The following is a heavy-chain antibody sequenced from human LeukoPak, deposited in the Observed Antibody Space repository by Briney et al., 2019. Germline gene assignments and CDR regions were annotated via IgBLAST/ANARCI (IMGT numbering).Heavy chain of an antibody. Sequence: GGSLRLSCAASGFTFSSYWMHWVRQAPGKGLVWVSRINSDGSSTNYADSVKGRFTISRDNAKNTLYLQMNSLRAEDTAVCYCASGESTFGGVIVKYWGQGALVTVSS. D-gene: IGHD3-16*02. CDR2: INSDGSST. V-gene: IGHV3-74*01. CDR3: ASGESTFGGVIVKY. CDR1: GFTFSSYW. J-gene: IGHJ4*02.